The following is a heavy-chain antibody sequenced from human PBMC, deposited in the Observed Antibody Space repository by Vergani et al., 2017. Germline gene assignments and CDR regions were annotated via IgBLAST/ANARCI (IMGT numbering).Heavy chain of an antibody. V-gene: IGHV4-38-2*02. CDR1: GYSISSGYY. J-gene: IGHJ4*02. CDR3: ARHPFHYYDSSGYQYYVDC. Sequence: QVQLQESGPGLVKPSETLSLTCTVSGYSISSGYYWGWIRQPPGKGLEWIRSIYHSGSTYYNPSLQSRVTISVDTSKNHFSLKLSSMTAANTAVYYCARHPFHYYDSSGYQYYVDCWGRGTVVTVSS. D-gene: IGHD3-22*01. CDR2: IYHSGST.